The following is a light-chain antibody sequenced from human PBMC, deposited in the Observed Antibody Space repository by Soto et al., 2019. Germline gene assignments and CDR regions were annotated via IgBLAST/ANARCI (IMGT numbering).Light chain of an antibody. J-gene: IGKJ1*01. CDR3: QKYDTAPQT. CDR2: AAS. V-gene: IGKV1-27*01. Sequence: DIPMTQSPSSLSASVGDTVTITCRASQGIIDYLAWYQQRPGKVPKLLIYAASTLQTGVPSRFSGSGAGTDFTHTISSLQPEDVGTYYCQKYDTAPQTFGQGTRVEIK. CDR1: QGIIDY.